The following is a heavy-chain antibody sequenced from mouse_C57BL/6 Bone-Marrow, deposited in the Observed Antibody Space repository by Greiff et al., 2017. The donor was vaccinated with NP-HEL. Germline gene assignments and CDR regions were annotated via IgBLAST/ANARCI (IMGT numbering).Heavy chain of an antibody. CDR3: FDTVVATNYFDY. V-gene: IGHV1-64*01. D-gene: IGHD1-1*01. CDR1: GYTFTSYW. Sequence: VQLQQPGAELVKPGASVKLSCKASGYTFTSYWMHWVKQRPGQGLEWIGMIHPNSGSTNYNEKFKSKATLTVDKSSSTAYMQLSSLTSEDSAVYYCFDTVVATNYFDYWGQGTTLTVSA. J-gene: IGHJ2*01. CDR2: IHPNSGST.